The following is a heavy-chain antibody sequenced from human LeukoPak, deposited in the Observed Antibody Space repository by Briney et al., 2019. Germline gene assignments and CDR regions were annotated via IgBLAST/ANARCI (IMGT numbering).Heavy chain of an antibody. Sequence: PGGSLRLSCAASGFTFSSFAMNWVRQAPGKGLEWVSGISGSGGETYYADSVQGRFTISRDNSENTLYLQMNSLRADDTAVYYCVKRSRDGYNSPLDNWGQGTLVTVSP. CDR2: ISGSGGET. D-gene: IGHD5-24*01. J-gene: IGHJ4*02. CDR1: GFTFSSFA. V-gene: IGHV3-23*01. CDR3: VKRSRDGYNSPLDN.